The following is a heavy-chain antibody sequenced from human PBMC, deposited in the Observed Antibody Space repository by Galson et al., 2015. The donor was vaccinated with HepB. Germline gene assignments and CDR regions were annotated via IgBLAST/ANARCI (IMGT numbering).Heavy chain of an antibody. V-gene: IGHV1-2*02. CDR1: GYTFTGYY. D-gene: IGHD2-15*01. CDR3: ARGYCSGGSCHSCGY. Sequence: SVKVSCKASGYTFTGYYMHWVRQAPGQGLEWMGWINPNSGGTNYAQKFQGRVTMTRDTSISTAYMELSRLRSDDTAVYYCARGYCSGGSCHSCGYWGQGTLVTVSS. CDR2: INPNSGGT. J-gene: IGHJ4*02.